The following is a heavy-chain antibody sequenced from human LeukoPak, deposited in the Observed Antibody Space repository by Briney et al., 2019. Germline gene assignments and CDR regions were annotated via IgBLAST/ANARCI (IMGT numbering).Heavy chain of an antibody. J-gene: IGHJ6*02. CDR1: GYTFTGYY. CDR2: INPNSGGT. D-gene: IGHD4-17*01. CDR3: AGPSYGDHPLGTTGMDV. V-gene: IGHV1-2*02. Sequence: GASVKVSCKASGYTFTGYYMHWVRQAPGQGLEWMGWINPNSGGTNYAQKFQGRVTMTRDTSISTAYMELSRLRFDDTAVYYCAGPSYGDHPLGTTGMDVWGQGTTVTVSS.